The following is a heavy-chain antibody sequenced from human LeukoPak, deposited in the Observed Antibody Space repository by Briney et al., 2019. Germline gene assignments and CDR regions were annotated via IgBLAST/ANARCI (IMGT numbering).Heavy chain of an antibody. V-gene: IGHV1-2*02. D-gene: IGHD3/OR15-3a*01. CDR1: GDTFTNYY. CDR3: ARDREGLAYFDY. CDR2: INPNSGGT. Sequence: GASVKVSCKASGDTFTNYYIHWVRQAPGQGLEWMGWINPNSGGTSYAQNFQGRVTMTRETSVTTAYMELSSLKSDDTAVYYCARDREGLAYFDYWGQGTLVTVSS. J-gene: IGHJ4*02.